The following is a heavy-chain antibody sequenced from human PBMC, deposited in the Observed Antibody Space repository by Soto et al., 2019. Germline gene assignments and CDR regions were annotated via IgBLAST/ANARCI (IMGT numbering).Heavy chain of an antibody. V-gene: IGHV3-7*01. J-gene: IGHJ4*02. CDR3: TALYCGGDCYSGWTDY. CDR2: VQQNGVDK. CDR1: GFSFSNYW. Sequence: GGSLRLSCAASGFSFSNYWMSWVRQAPGKGLEWVANVQQNGVDKYYVDSVRGRFTISRDNAKNSLYLQMNSLRAEDTAVYYCTALYCGGDCYSGWTDYWGQGTLVTVSS. D-gene: IGHD2-21*02.